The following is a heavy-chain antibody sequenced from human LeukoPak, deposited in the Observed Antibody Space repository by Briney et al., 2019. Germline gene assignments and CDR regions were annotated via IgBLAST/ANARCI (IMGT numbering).Heavy chain of an antibody. V-gene: IGHV1-69*01. D-gene: IGHD4-17*01. CDR2: IIPIFGTA. CDR3: ARGRIDHGDYFGTADHENWFDP. Sequence: SVNVSCKASGGAFSSYAISWVRQAPGQGLEWMGGIIPIFGTANYAQKFQGRVTITADESTSTAYMELSSLRSEDTAVYYCARGRIDHGDYFGTADHENWFDPWGQGTLVTVSS. CDR1: GGAFSSYA. J-gene: IGHJ5*02.